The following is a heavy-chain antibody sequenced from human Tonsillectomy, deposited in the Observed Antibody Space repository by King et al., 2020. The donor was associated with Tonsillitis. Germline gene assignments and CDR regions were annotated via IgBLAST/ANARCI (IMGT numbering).Heavy chain of an antibody. CDR2: IXRDGSLT. D-gene: IGHD2/OR15-2a*01. CDR1: GFTFSNYW. V-gene: IGHV3-7*01. J-gene: IGHJ3*01. Sequence: QLVQSGGGLVQPGGSLRLSCAASGFTFSNYWMTWVRQAPGKGLQWVANIXRDGSLTYYVDSXKXRFTISRDNAKNSLYLQMNGLTAEGTAVYYCVRXXNYFVSXSYLDVFXXWGXXXXVTXSX. CDR3: VRXXNYFVSXSYLDVFXX.